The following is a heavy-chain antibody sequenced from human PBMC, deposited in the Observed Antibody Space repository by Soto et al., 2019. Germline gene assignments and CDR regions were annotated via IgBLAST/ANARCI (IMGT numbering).Heavy chain of an antibody. CDR2: ISWNSGSI. Sequence: GGSLRLSCAASGFTFDDYAMHWVRQAPGKGLEWVSGISWNSGSIGYADSVKGRFTISRDNAKNSLYLQMNSLRAEDTALYYCAKSLLRITMIVAGTDAFDIWGQGTMVTVSS. V-gene: IGHV3-9*01. CDR1: GFTFDDYA. CDR3: AKSLLRITMIVAGTDAFDI. J-gene: IGHJ3*02. D-gene: IGHD3-22*01.